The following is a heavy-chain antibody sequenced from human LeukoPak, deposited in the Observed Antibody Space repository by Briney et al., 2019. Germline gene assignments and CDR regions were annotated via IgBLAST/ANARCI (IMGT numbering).Heavy chain of an antibody. D-gene: IGHD6-19*01. CDR2: IYYSGST. V-gene: IGHV4-59*01. Sequence: PSETLSLTCTVSGGSISNYYWSWIRQPPGKGLEWIGYIYYSGSTNYNPSLKSRVTISVDTSKNQFSLRLSSVTAEDTAVYYCARHYRGIAVAGPYFDYWGQGTLVTVSS. CDR3: ARHYRGIAVAGPYFDY. CDR1: GGSISNYY. J-gene: IGHJ4*02.